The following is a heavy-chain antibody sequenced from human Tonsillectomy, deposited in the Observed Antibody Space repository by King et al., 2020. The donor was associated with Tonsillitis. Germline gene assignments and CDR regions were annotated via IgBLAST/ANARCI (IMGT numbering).Heavy chain of an antibody. J-gene: IGHJ4*02. CDR1: GYTLNDLS. V-gene: IGHV1-24*01. CDR2: FDPEDGKR. CDR3: ATGRRSFYGDYAGDY. D-gene: IGHD4-17*01. Sequence: GQLVQSGAEVKKPGASVKVSCKVSGYTLNDLSMHWVRQAPGKGLEWMGGFDPEDGKRIYAQKFQGRVTMTEDTSTHTAYMELNSLTSEDTAVYYCATGRRSFYGDYAGDYWGQGTLVTVSS.